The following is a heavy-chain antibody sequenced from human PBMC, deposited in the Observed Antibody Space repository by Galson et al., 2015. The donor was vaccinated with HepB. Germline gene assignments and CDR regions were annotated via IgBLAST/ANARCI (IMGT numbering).Heavy chain of an antibody. CDR1: GGSFSSYF. V-gene: IGHV4-34*01. Sequence: SETLSLTCAVYGGSFSSYFWSWIRQPPGKGLEWIGEIYHSGSTNFNPSLKSRVTMSVDASKNQFPLKLSSVTAADTAVYYCARGSVVVATSLLGYWGQGTLVTVSS. CDR3: ARGSVVVATSLLGY. CDR2: IYHSGST. J-gene: IGHJ4*02. D-gene: IGHD2-15*01.